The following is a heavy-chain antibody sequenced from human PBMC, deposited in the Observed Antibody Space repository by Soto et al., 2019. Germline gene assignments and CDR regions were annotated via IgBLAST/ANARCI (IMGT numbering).Heavy chain of an antibody. V-gene: IGHV3-30-3*01. D-gene: IGHD1-26*01. CDR3: ARDHGSRELRDYYYYCGMDV. Sequence: QVQLVESGGGVVQPGRSLRLSCAASGFTCSSYAMHWVRQAPGKGLEWVAVISYDGSNKYYADSVKGRFTISRDNSKNALYLQMNSLRAEDTAVYYCARDHGSRELRDYYYYCGMDVWGQGTTVTVSS. CDR1: GFTCSSYA. CDR2: ISYDGSNK. J-gene: IGHJ6*02.